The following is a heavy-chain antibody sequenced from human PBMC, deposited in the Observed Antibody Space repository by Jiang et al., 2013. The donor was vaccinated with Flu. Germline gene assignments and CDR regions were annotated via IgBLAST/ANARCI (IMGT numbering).Heavy chain of an antibody. D-gene: IGHD4-23*01. CDR2: IYSNGYT. J-gene: IGHJ3*02. CDR3: ASTSPERHRDSHGGNSGVNAFDI. CDR1: GISVSDDY. Sequence: VQLLESGGSLIQPGGSLRLSCAASGISVSDDYVAWVRQAPGKGLEWVSVIYSNGYTSYADTVKGRFTISRDNSKNTVYFQMNSLRAEDTAVYYCASTSPERHRDSHGGNSGVNAFDIWGQGTMVTVSS. V-gene: IGHV3-53*01.